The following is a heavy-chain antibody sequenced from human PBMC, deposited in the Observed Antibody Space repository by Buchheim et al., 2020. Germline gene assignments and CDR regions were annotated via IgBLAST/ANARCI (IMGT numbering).Heavy chain of an antibody. CDR2: ISSSSTI. J-gene: IGHJ1*01. D-gene: IGHD6-6*01. CDR1: GFTFSSYS. V-gene: IGHV3-48*01. Sequence: EVQLVESGGGLVQPGGSLRLSCAASGFTFSSYSMNWVRQAPGKGLEWVSYISSSSTIKYADYVKGRCTISGENAKNSLYLQMNSLRAEDTTVYYCARDRGRGSSSSRMDFQHWGQGTL. CDR3: ARDRGRGSSSSRMDFQH.